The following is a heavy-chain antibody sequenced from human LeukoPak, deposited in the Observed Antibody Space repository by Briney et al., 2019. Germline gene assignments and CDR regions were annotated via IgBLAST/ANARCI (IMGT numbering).Heavy chain of an antibody. CDR1: GFTFSRYS. D-gene: IGHD3-10*01. V-gene: IGHV3-48*02. J-gene: IGHJ4*02. Sequence: GGSLRLSCAASGFTFSRYSMNWVRRAPGKGLEWLSFISSSSSAIYYADSAKGRFTISRDNAKNSLSLQMNSLTDEDTAVYYCARAPVIDYYGSGSYFDYWGQGTLVTVSS. CDR2: ISSSSSAI. CDR3: ARAPVIDYYGSGSYFDY.